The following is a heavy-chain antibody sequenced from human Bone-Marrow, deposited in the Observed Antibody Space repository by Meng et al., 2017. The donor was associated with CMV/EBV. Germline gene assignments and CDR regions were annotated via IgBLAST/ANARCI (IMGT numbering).Heavy chain of an antibody. CDR3: AREGKTPMVRAYNWFDP. CDR2: ISSSSSYI. Sequence: EVXLVESGGXLVKPGGSLRLSWGASGFTFSSYSMNWVRQAPGKGLEWVSSISSSSSYIYYADSVKGRFTISRDNAKNSLYLQMNSLRAEDTAVYYCAREGKTPMVRAYNWFDPWGQGTLVTVSS. V-gene: IGHV3-21*01. J-gene: IGHJ5*02. D-gene: IGHD3-10*01. CDR1: GFTFSSYS.